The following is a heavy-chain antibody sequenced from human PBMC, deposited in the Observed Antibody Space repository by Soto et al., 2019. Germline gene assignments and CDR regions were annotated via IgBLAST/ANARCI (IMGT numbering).Heavy chain of an antibody. V-gene: IGHV3-48*04. J-gene: IGHJ6*03. CDR2: ISSTSPI. Sequence: PGGSLRLSCAASGFTFNTYDMNWVRQAPGKGLEWVSFISSTSPIYYADSVKGRFTISRDNVKKSLYLQMHSLKAEDTAVYYCARASRFLECTSEKPYYYYYMDVWGKGTTVTVSS. CDR1: GFTFNTYD. CDR3: ARASRFLECTSEKPYYYYYMDV. D-gene: IGHD3-3*01.